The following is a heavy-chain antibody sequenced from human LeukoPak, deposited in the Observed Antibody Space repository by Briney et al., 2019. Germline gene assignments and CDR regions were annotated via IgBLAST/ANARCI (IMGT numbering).Heavy chain of an antibody. D-gene: IGHD6-13*01. CDR3: ARGSSSWYYYYYYMDV. Sequence: ASVKVSCKASGYTFTSYGISWVRQAPGQGLEWMGWISAYNGNTNNAQKLQGRVTMTTDTSTSTAYMELGSLRSDDTAVYYCARGSSSWYYYYYYMDVWGKGTTVTVSS. CDR2: ISAYNGNT. J-gene: IGHJ6*03. CDR1: GYTFTSYG. V-gene: IGHV1-18*01.